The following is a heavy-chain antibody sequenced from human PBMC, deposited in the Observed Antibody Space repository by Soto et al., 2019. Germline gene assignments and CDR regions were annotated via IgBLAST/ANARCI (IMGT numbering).Heavy chain of an antibody. D-gene: IGHD3-22*01. Sequence: SVKVSCKASGGSFSNYGISWVRQAPGQGLEWMGGIIPVFGTPHYAQKFQDRVTITADESTSTLYMEVSSLTSDDTAVYYCARGDATKIIVTTYYSLDVWGQGTTVTVSS. V-gene: IGHV1-69*13. CDR1: GGSFSNYG. CDR2: IIPVFGTP. J-gene: IGHJ6*02. CDR3: ARGDATKIIVTTYYSLDV.